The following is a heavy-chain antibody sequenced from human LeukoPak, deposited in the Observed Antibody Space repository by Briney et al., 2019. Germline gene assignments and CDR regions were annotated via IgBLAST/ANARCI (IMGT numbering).Heavy chain of an antibody. V-gene: IGHV3-11*01. D-gene: IGHD3-16*02. Sequence: PGGSLRLSCAASGFTFSDYYMSWIRQAPGKGLEWVSYISSSGSTIYYADSVKGRFTISRDNAKNSLYLQMNSLRAEDTAVYYCAREGNYDYVWGSYRYRGALGYWGQGTLVTASS. J-gene: IGHJ4*02. CDR1: GFTFSDYY. CDR2: ISSSGSTI. CDR3: AREGNYDYVWGSYRYRGALGY.